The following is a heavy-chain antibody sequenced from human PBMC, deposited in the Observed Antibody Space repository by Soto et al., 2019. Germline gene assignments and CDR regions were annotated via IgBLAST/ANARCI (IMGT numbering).Heavy chain of an antibody. CDR2: IYYRSKWFH. V-gene: IGHV6-1*01. Sequence: SRTLSLPCVISGDSVSSNGACWNWIRQSPSRGLQWLGRIYYRSKWFHDYAASVESRMAINPDTSRNQFSLQLNYVTPEDTAVYYCARVHCSAGTCLDGLDFWGQGTTVTVSS. CDR3: ARVHCSAGTCLDGLDF. D-gene: IGHD2-15*01. J-gene: IGHJ6*02. CDR1: GDSVSSNGAC.